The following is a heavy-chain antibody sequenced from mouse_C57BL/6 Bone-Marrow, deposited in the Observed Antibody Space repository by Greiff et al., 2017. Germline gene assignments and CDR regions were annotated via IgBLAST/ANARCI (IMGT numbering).Heavy chain of an antibody. Sequence: VQLQQSGPELVKPGASVKLPCKASGYTFTDYNMDWVKQSHGKGLEWIGDINPNHGGTIYNQKFKGKATLTVDKSSSTAYMELRSLTSEDTAVYYCASVYDLADWGQGTLVTVSA. D-gene: IGHD2-3*01. CDR3: ASVYDLAD. CDR2: INPNHGGT. J-gene: IGHJ3*01. CDR1: GYTFTDYN. V-gene: IGHV1-18*01.